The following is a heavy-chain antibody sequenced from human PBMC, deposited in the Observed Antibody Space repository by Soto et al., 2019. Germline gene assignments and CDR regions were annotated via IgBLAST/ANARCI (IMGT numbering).Heavy chain of an antibody. CDR1: GASLSSISYY. D-gene: IGHD4-4*01. CDR2: IFFTGNI. V-gene: IGHV4-39*02. CDR3: ARGYDDYSPFPV. Sequence: SETLSLTCTVSGASLSSISYYWGWIRQPPGKGLEWVGSIFFTGNIYYNPSLKSRVTISVDTSRNQFSLMANSVTAADTAVYYCARGYDDYSPFPVWGQGTTVTVSS. J-gene: IGHJ6*02.